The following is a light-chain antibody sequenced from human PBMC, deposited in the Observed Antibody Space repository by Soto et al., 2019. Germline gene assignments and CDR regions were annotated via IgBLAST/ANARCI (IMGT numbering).Light chain of an antibody. CDR2: DVS. CDR1: SSDVGGSDY. J-gene: IGLJ1*01. V-gene: IGLV2-14*03. Sequence: QSVLTQPASVSGSPGQSITISCTGTSSDVGGSDYVSWYQHHPDKAPNLVISDVSNRPSGVSYRFSGSKSGNTASLTFSGLQAEDEAIYYSSSHTNTNPYVFGTGTKV. CDR3: SSHTNTNPYV.